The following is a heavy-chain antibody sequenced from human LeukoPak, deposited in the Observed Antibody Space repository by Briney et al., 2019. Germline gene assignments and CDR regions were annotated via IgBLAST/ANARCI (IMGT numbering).Heavy chain of an antibody. Sequence: GGSLRLSCAASGFTFSSYAMHWVRQAPGKGLEWVAVISYDGSNKYYADSVKGRFTISRDNSKNTLYLQMNSLRAEDTAVYYCARDLQHGAFDYWGQGTLVTVSS. D-gene: IGHD1-1*01. J-gene: IGHJ4*02. CDR2: ISYDGSNK. V-gene: IGHV3-30-3*01. CDR1: GFTFSSYA. CDR3: ARDLQHGAFDY.